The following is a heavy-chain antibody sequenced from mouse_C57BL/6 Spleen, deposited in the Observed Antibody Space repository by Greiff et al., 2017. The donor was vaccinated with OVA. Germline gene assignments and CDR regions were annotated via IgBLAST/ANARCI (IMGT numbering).Heavy chain of an antibody. CDR1: GYTFTSYW. V-gene: IGHV1-50*01. D-gene: IGHD2-4*01. CDR2: IDPSDSYT. Sequence: QVQLQQPGAELVKPGASVKLSCKASGYTFTSYWMQWVKQRPGQGLEWIGEIDPSDSYTNYNQKFKGKATLTVDTSSSTAYMQLSSLTSEDSAVYYCARKDYDYDRGYWYFDVWGTGTTVTVSS. J-gene: IGHJ1*03. CDR3: ARKDYDYDRGYWYFDV.